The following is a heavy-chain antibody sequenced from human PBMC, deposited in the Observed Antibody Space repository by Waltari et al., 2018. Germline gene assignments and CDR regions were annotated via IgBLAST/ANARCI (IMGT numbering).Heavy chain of an antibody. CDR2: IYYRGST. CDR1: GGSISSSSYY. V-gene: IGHV4-39*01. D-gene: IGHD6-6*01. CDR3: ARTTVHSSSHIDY. J-gene: IGHJ4*02. Sequence: QLQLQESGPGLVKPSETLSLTCTVSGGSISSSSYYWGWIRQPPGKGLEWIGSIYYRGSTYYNPSLRSRVTISVDTSKNQFSLKLSSVTAADTAVYYCARTTVHSSSHIDYWGQGTLVTVSS.